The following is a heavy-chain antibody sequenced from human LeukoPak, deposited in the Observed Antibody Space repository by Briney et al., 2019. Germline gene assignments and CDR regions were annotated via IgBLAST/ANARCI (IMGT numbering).Heavy chain of an antibody. D-gene: IGHD4-11*01. CDR1: GFTFSSYS. Sequence: PGGSLRLSCAASGFTFSSYSMNWVRQAPGKGLEWVSSISSSSSYIYYADSVKGRFTISRDNAKNSLYLQMNSLRDEDTAVYYCARDRSAVSNYDYSGQGTLVTVSS. CDR2: ISSSSSYI. J-gene: IGHJ4*02. V-gene: IGHV3-21*01. CDR3: ARDRSAVSNYDY.